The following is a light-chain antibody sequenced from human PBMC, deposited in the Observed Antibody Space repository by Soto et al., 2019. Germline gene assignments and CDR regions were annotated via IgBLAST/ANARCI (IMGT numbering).Light chain of an antibody. CDR3: QQRSVWPIT. V-gene: IGKV3-11*01. CDR2: DAS. CDR1: QNIGTS. Sequence: EIVLTQSPATLSLSPGERATLSCRAGQNIGTSLFLSQQKPGQSPRLLIYDASHRATGVPARFSGSGSGTDFTLTISGLEPEDFAVYYCQQRSVWPITFGQGTRLEIK. J-gene: IGKJ5*01.